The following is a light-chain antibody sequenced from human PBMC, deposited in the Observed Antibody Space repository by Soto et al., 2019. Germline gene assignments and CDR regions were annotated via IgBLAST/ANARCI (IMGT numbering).Light chain of an antibody. CDR1: QSVSSRY. Sequence: EIVLTQCPGSRSLSPGERATLACRVSQSVSSRYLAWYQQKPGQAPRLIMYGASSRATGIPDRFSGSGSGTDGTLTISRLEPEDCAVYYGQQYGSSPQTFGQGTKVDIK. CDR2: GAS. V-gene: IGKV3-20*01. CDR3: QQYGSSPQT. J-gene: IGKJ1*01.